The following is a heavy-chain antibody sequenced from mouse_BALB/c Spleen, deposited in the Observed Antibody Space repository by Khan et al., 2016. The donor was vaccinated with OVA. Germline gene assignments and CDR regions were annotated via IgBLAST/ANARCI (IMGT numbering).Heavy chain of an antibody. D-gene: IGHD1-1*01. V-gene: IGHV1-77*01. CDR2: FYPGSGST. J-gene: IGHJ2*01. CDR3: ARSGYGSLGY. CDR1: GYTFTDYI. Sequence: QVQLQQSGPVLVKPGASVKMSCKASGYTFTDYIINWVRQRTGQGLEWIGQFYPGSGSTYYNEKFKGKATLTADKSSNTAYMQLRSLTSEDSAVYFCARSGYGSLGYWGQGTTLTVSS.